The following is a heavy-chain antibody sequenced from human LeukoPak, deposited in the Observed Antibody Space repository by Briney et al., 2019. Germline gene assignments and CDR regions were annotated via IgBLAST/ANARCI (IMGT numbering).Heavy chain of an antibody. CDR1: GGSISSSSYY. D-gene: IGHD1-26*01. CDR2: IYYSGST. V-gene: IGHV4-39*01. CDR3: ARRKGGSYFLYYFDY. Sequence: PSETLSLTCTVSGGSISSSSYYWGWIRQPPGKGLEWIGSIYYSGSTNYNPSLKSRVTISVDTSKNQFSLKLSSVTAADTAVYYCARRKGGSYFLYYFDYWGQGTLVTVSS. J-gene: IGHJ4*02.